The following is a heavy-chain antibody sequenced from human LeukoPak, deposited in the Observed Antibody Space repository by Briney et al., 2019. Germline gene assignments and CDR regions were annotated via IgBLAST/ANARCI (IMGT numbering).Heavy chain of an antibody. V-gene: IGHV3-21*01. CDR1: GFTFSSYS. CDR2: ISSSSSYI. CDR3: ARDRGPSTGWYFDL. J-gene: IGHJ2*01. Sequence: GGSLRLSCAASGFTFSSYSMNWVRQAPGKGLEWVSSISSSSSYIYYADSVKGRFTISRDNAKNSLYLQMNSPRAEDTAVYYCARDRGPSTGWYFDLWGRGTLVTVSS. D-gene: IGHD3-10*01.